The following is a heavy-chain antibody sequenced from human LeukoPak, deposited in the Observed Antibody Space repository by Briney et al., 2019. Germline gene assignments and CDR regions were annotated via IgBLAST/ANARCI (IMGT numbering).Heavy chain of an antibody. CDR1: GGTLSRIV. CDR2: IIPIFGTA. V-gene: IGHV1-69*13. CDR3: ARRHCGGDCQSSYYYYYGMDV. Sequence: SVRVSCKASGGTLSRIVISWVRQAPGQGLEWMGGIIPIFGTANYPQEFQARVTITADEPTSTAYMELSSLRSDDTAVYYCARRHCGGDCQSSYYYYYGMDVWGQGTTVTVSS. J-gene: IGHJ6*02. D-gene: IGHD2-21*02.